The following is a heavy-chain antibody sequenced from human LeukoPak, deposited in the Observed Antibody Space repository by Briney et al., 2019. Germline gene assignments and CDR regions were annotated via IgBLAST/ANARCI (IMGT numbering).Heavy chain of an antibody. J-gene: IGHJ4*02. V-gene: IGHV3-15*01. Sequence: GGSLRLSCAASGFTFSNAWMSWVRQAPGKGLEWVGRIRSKTDGGATDYAAPVKGRFTISRDDSKNTLYLQMNSLKTEDTAVYCCATEVLLWFGANSDCWGQGTLVTVSS. CDR2: IRSKTDGGAT. CDR3: ATEVLLWFGANSDC. CDR1: GFTFSNAW. D-gene: IGHD3-10*01.